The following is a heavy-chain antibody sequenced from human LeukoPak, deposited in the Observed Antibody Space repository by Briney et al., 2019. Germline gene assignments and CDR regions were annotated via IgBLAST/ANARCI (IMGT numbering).Heavy chain of an antibody. Sequence: ASVKVSCKASGYTFTSYGISWVRQAPGQGLEWMGWISAYNGNTNYAQKLQGRVTMTTDTSTSTAYMELRSLRSDDTAVYYCARDPPYNWKDPEGAFDIWGQGTMVTVSS. D-gene: IGHD1-1*01. J-gene: IGHJ3*02. CDR2: ISAYNGNT. CDR1: GYTFTSYG. V-gene: IGHV1-18*01. CDR3: ARDPPYNWKDPEGAFDI.